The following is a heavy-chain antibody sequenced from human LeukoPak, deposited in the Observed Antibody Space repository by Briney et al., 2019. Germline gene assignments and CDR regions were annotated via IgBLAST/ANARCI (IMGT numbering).Heavy chain of an antibody. CDR3: ARAGGRVDTGPGAFDI. V-gene: IGHV1-69*01. CDR2: IIPIFGTA. CDR1: GGTFSSYA. Sequence: SVKVSCTASGGTFSSYAISWVRQAPGQGLEWVGGIIPIFGTAKYAQKCRGRVTITADESTSTAYMELSSLRSEDTAVYYCARAGGRVDTGPGAFDIWGQGTTVTVSS. J-gene: IGHJ3*02. D-gene: IGHD5-18*01.